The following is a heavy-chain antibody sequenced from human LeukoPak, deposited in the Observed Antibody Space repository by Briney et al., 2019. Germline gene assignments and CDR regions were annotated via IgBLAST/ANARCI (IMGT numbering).Heavy chain of an antibody. J-gene: IGHJ4*02. CDR2: IIPIFGTA. CDR3: ARGMREMATINFDY. D-gene: IGHD5-24*01. CDR1: GGTFRSYA. Sequence: ASVKVSCKASGGTFRSYAISWVRQAPGQGLEWMGGIIPIFGTANYAQKFQGRVTVTADESTSTAYMELSSLRSEVTAVYYCARGMREMATINFDYWGQGTLVTVSS. V-gene: IGHV1-69*13.